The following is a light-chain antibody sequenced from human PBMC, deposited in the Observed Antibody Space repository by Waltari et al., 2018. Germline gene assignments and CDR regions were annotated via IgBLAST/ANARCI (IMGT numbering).Light chain of an antibody. CDR3: QQSYNWPRT. V-gene: IGKV3-11*01. CDR1: QSISSY. J-gene: IGKJ1*01. Sequence: IVLTQSPATLSLSPGERATLSCRASQSISSYLAWYQQKPGQAPRLLICDGANRATGIPARFSGSGSKTDFTLTIASLEPEDSAVYYCQQSYNWPRTFGKGTKVEIK. CDR2: DGA.